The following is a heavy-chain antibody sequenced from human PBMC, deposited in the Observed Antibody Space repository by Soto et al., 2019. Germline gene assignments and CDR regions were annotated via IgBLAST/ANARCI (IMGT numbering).Heavy chain of an antibody. CDR2: IYPGDSDT. CDR1: GYSFTSYW. D-gene: IGHD2-2*01. CDR3: ARQDCGSTSCYNHMDV. V-gene: IGHV5-51*01. J-gene: IGHJ6*02. Sequence: GESLKISCKGSGYSFTSYWIGWVRQMPGKGLEWMGIIYPGDSDTRYSPSFQGQVTISADKSISTAYLQWSSLKASDTAMYYCARQDCGSTSCYNHMDVWGQGTTVTVS.